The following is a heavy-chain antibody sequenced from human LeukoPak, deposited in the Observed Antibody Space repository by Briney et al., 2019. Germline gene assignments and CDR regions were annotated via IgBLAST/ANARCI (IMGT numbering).Heavy chain of an antibody. V-gene: IGHV3-30*02. CDR1: GFTFSSYC. J-gene: IGHJ4*02. CDR3: AKDLGTDGYNFGQPSPPDY. D-gene: IGHD5-24*01. Sequence: PWGSLRLTCAPSGFTFSSYCMNWVRQAPGRGLEWVAFIRYDGSNKYYAYSVKGRFTISRDNSNNTLYLQMNILRAEDTAVYYCAKDLGTDGYNFGQPSPPDYWGQGTLVTVSS. CDR2: IRYDGSNK.